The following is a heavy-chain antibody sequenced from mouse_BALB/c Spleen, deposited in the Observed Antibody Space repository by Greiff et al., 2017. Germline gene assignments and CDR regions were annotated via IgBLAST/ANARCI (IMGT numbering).Heavy chain of an antibody. CDR1: GYSITSDYA. V-gene: IGHV3-2*02. CDR3: ARSGNWY. CDR2: ISYSGST. Sequence: VQLQQSGPGLVKPSQSLSLTCTVTGYSITSDYAWNWIRQFPGNKLEWMGYISYSGSTSYNPSLKSRISITRDTSKNQFFLQLNSVTTEDTATYYCARSGNWYWGQGTTLTVSS. D-gene: IGHD2-1*01. J-gene: IGHJ2*01.